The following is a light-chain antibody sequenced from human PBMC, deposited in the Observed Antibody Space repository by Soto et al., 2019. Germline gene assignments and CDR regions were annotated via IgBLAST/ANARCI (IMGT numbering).Light chain of an antibody. J-gene: IGKJ4*01. Sequence: DVQMTQSPSSLSAFVGDRVTITCRASQGIAPYLAWFQQKPGKVPKLLIYATSTLQSGVPSRFSGSGSGTDFTLTINSLQPEDVGTYYCQKYNTAPLPFGGETKVDIK. CDR2: ATS. V-gene: IGKV1-27*01. CDR1: QGIAPY. CDR3: QKYNTAPLP.